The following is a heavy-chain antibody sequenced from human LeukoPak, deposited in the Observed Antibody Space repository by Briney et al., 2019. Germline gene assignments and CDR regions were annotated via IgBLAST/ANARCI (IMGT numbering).Heavy chain of an antibody. CDR3: ARGGYSYGYGYYFDY. CDR2: IIPIFGTA. V-gene: IGHV1-69*13. Sequence: SVKVSCKASGGTFGSYAISWVRQAPGQGLEWMGGIIPIFGTANYAQKFQGRVTITADESTSTAYMELSSLRSEDTAVYYCARGGYSYGYGYYFDYWGQGTLVTVSS. J-gene: IGHJ4*02. D-gene: IGHD5-18*01. CDR1: GGTFGSYA.